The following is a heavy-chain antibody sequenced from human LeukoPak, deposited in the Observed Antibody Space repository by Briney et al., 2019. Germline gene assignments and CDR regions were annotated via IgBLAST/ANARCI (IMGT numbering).Heavy chain of an antibody. D-gene: IGHD7-27*01. V-gene: IGHV3-74*03. J-gene: IGHJ3*02. CDR3: ARVGVSWGGFDI. CDR2: INGDGSIT. CDR1: GFTFSSYS. Sequence: PGGSLRLSCAASGFTFSSYSMSWVRQAPGKGLVWVSRINGDGSITTYADSVKGRFTISRDNAKNTVFLQMNSLRAEDTAVYYCARVGVSWGGFDIWGQGTMVTVSS.